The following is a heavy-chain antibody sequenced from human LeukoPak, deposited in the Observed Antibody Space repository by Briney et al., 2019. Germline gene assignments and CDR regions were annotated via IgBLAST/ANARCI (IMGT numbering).Heavy chain of an antibody. J-gene: IGHJ4*02. CDR2: ISAYNGNT. Sequence: ASVKVSCKASGYTFTSYGISWVRQAPGQGLEWMGWISAYNGNTNYAQKLQGRVTMTTDKSTSTAYMELSSLRSEDTAVYYCARAYGDYSYYFDYWGQGTLVTVSS. CDR1: GYTFTSYG. V-gene: IGHV1-18*01. D-gene: IGHD4-17*01. CDR3: ARAYGDYSYYFDY.